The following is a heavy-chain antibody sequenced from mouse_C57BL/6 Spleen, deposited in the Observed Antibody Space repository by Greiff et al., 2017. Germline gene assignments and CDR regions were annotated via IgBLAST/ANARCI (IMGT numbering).Heavy chain of an antibody. CDR1: GISITTGNYR. V-gene: IGHV3-5*01. Sequence: EVKLQESGPGLVKPSQTVFLTCTVTGISITTGNYRWSWIRQFPGNKLEWIGYIYYSGTITYNPSLTSQTTITRDTPKNQFFLEMNSLTAEDTATYYCARSTTVVPYFDYWGQGTTLTVSS. CDR2: IYYSGTI. J-gene: IGHJ2*01. CDR3: ARSTTVVPYFDY. D-gene: IGHD1-1*01.